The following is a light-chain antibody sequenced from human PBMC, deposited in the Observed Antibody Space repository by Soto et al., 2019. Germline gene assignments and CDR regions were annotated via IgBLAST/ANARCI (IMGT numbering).Light chain of an antibody. CDR1: SSNIGSHY. J-gene: IGLJ7*01. CDR2: KTD. V-gene: IGLV1-47*01. Sequence: QSVLAQPPSASGTPGQRVTISCSGSSSNIGSHYVYWYQQLPGTATKLLIYKTDQRPSGVPDRFSGSKSGTSASLAISGLRSEDEADYYCAAWDNSLSGALFGGGTQLTVL. CDR3: AAWDNSLSGAL.